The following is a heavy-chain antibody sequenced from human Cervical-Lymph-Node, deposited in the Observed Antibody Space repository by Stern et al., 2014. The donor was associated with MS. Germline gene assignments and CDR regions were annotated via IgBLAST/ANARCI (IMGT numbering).Heavy chain of an antibody. CDR2: IYHDGST. V-gene: IGHV4-4*02. CDR3: ARDRVDTAMVFDY. Sequence: QLQLQESGPGLVKPSGTLSLTCPVSGGTISSRNWWRWVLHPPGTPLEWIGEIYHDGSTNYHPPPPRPVPTSIDHSHNQFSLQPSSVTAADTAVYYCARDRVDTAMVFDYWGQGTLVTVSS. J-gene: IGHJ4*02. CDR1: GGTISSRNW. D-gene: IGHD5-18*01.